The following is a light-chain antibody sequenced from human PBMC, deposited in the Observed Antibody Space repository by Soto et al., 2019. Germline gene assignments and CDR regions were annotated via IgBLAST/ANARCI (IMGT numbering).Light chain of an antibody. V-gene: IGLV2-14*03. J-gene: IGLJ1*01. CDR2: DVS. Sequence: QSVLAQPASVSGSPGQSIAISCTGTSSDVGAYNYVSWYQQYPGKAPKLMIYDVSNRPSGVSDRFSGSKSGNTASLTISGLQAEDEADYYCSSYTTSFTYVFGTWTKVTVL. CDR1: SSDVGAYNY. CDR3: SSYTTSFTYV.